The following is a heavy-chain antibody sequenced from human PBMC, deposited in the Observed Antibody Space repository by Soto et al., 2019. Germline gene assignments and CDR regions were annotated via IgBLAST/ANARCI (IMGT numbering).Heavy chain of an antibody. CDR3: ARRLPYYDFWSGPEAYNWFDP. D-gene: IGHD3-3*01. J-gene: IGHJ5*02. CDR1: GGSISSGGYY. Sequence: SETLSLTCTVSGGSISSGGYYWAWIRQHPGKGLEWIGYIYYSGSTYYNPSLKSRVTISVDTSKNQFSLKLSSVTAADTAVYYCARRLPYYDFWSGPEAYNWFDPWGQGTLVTVSS. CDR2: IYYSGST. V-gene: IGHV4-31*03.